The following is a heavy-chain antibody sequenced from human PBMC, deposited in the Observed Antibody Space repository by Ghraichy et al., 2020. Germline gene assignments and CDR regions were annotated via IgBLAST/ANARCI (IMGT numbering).Heavy chain of an antibody. Sequence: SETLSLTCTVSGGSISSSSYHWGWIRQPPGKGLEWIGTISYSGSTYYSPSLKSRVTMSVDTSKNQFSLKLSSVTAADTAVYYCARFYYDSSDYYPPGSWGQGTLVTVSS. CDR2: ISYSGST. D-gene: IGHD3-22*01. CDR3: ARFYYDSSDYYPPGS. CDR1: GGSISSSSYH. J-gene: IGHJ1*01. V-gene: IGHV4-39*01.